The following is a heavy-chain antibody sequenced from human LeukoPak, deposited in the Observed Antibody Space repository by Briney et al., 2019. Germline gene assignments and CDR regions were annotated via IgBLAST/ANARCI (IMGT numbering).Heavy chain of an antibody. CDR1: GYSFTSYW. CDR2: IDPSDSYT. J-gene: IGHJ5*02. CDR3: ARSLDMITFGGVIVTTKEFDP. D-gene: IGHD3-16*02. V-gene: IGHV5-10-1*01. Sequence: PGESLKISCKGSGYSFTSYWISWVRQMPGKGLEWMGRIDPSDSYTNYSPSFQGHVTISADKSISTAYLQWSSLKASDTAMYYCARSLDMITFGGVIVTTKEFDPWGQGTLVTVSS.